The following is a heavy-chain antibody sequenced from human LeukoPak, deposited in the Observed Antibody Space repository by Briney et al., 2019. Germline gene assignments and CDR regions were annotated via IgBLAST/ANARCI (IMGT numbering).Heavy chain of an antibody. D-gene: IGHD6-13*01. V-gene: IGHV3-30*04. J-gene: IGHJ4*02. CDR1: GFTFSNYA. CDR2: ISYDGSDK. CDR3: ARGRSLIAAAVTGYLDC. Sequence: GRSLRLSCAASGFTFSNYAMHWVRQAPGKGLEWVALISYDGSDKYYVDSVKGRFTISRDKSKNTLYLQMNSLRAEDTAVYYCARGRSLIAAAVTGYLDCWGQGTLVTVSS.